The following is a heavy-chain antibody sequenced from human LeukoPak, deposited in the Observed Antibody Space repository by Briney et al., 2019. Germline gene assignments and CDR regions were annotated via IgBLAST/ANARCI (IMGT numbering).Heavy chain of an antibody. CDR3: AREDPQTRVPEGLDV. D-gene: IGHD4/OR15-4a*01. V-gene: IGHV4-59*01. Sequence: SETLSLTCAVSGGSIGSYYWSWLRQPPGRALEWIDYIYFTGTTNYNPSLKSRVTISVDTSRNQFSLSLTSVTAADTAVYYCAREDPQTRVPEGLDVWGQGTTVTVS. CDR2: IYFTGTT. J-gene: IGHJ6*02. CDR1: GGSIGSYY.